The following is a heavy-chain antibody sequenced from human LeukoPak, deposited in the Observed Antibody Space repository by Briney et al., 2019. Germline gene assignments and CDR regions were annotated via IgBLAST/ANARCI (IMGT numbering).Heavy chain of an antibody. J-gene: IGHJ4*02. CDR3: AKMEWEVPTFFDY. CDR2: ISDSSGAT. CDR1: GFTFSSYA. D-gene: IGHD1-26*01. V-gene: IGHV3-23*01. Sequence: GGSLRLSCAASGFTFSSYAMSWVRQAPGKGLEWVSAISDSSGATFYADSVKGRFTISRDNSKNTLYLQMSSLRAEDTAVYSCAKMEWEVPTFFDYWGQGILVTVSS.